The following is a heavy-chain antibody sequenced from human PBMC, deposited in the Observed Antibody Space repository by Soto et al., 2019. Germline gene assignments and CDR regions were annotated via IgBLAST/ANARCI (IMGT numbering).Heavy chain of an antibody. Sequence: PGGSLRLSCVASGFSLSSHAVSWVRQTPEKGLEWVSSISDGGATSSYADFVKGRFTVSRDDSRNTLYLQMNSLRAEDTAVYYCARDGEDYYGSGSYLDYWGQGTLVTVSS. CDR3: ARDGEDYYGSGSYLDY. CDR2: ISDGGATS. J-gene: IGHJ4*02. CDR1: GFSLSSHA. V-gene: IGHV3-23*01. D-gene: IGHD3-10*01.